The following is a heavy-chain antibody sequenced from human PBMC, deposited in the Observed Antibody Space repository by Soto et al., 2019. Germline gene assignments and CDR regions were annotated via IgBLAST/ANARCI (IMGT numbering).Heavy chain of an antibody. CDR2: VNTIFTTA. J-gene: IGHJ4*01. CDR3: ARGVITYYDDGSGYGYYFEN. CDR1: GGTLSNYG. Sequence: QVQLVQSGPEVRKPGSSVKVSCKAAGGTLSNYGISWVRQSPGQRPEWMGGVNTIFTTAKYQQKFQGRVKSTADESTCSAYRELSSLQSADTDVYFCARGVITYYDDGSGYGYYFENWGQGTLVTVSS. V-gene: IGHV1-69*01. D-gene: IGHD3-22*01.